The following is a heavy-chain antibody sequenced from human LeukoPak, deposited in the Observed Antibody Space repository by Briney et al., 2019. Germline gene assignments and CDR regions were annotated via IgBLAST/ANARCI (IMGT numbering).Heavy chain of an antibody. CDR1: GFTFSSYA. CDR3: ARVDTAMVGSDY. D-gene: IGHD5-18*01. J-gene: IGHJ4*02. Sequence: GGSLRLSCAASGFTFSSYAMHWVRQAPGKGLEWVAVISYDGSNKYYADSVKGRFTISRDNSKNTLYLQMNSLRAEDTAVYYCARVDTAMVGSDYWGQGTLVTVSS. V-gene: IGHV3-30-3*01. CDR2: ISYDGSNK.